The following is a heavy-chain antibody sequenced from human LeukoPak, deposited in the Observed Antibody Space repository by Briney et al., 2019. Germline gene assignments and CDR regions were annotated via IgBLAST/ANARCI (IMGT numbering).Heavy chain of an antibody. CDR3: GLDYYYYNGMDF. J-gene: IGHJ6*02. Sequence: PGGSLRLSCTASGFMVIDYFMAWIRQSPGKGLQRISYIDRHYDTKHYSDSVKGRFSISRDNAKNSLYLQMNSLRPEDTAVYYCGLDYYYYNGMDFWGQGTTVTVSS. CDR1: GFMVIDYF. CDR2: IDRHYDTK. V-gene: IGHV3-11*04.